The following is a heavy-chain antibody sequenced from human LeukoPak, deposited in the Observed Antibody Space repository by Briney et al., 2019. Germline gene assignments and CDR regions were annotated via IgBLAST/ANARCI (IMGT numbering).Heavy chain of an antibody. CDR2: ISSSGTAI. CDR1: GFTFSSYE. J-gene: IGHJ6*02. Sequence: GSLRLSCAASGFTFSSYEMNWVRQAPGKGLEWVSYISSSGTAIYYADSVKGRFTISRDNAKNSLYLQMNSLRAEDTAVYYCAREGRNYYGMDVWGQGTTVTVFS. CDR3: AREGRNYYGMDV. V-gene: IGHV3-48*03.